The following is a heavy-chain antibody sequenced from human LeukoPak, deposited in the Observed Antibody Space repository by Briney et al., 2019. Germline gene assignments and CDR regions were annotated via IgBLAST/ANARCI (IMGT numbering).Heavy chain of an antibody. CDR1: GGTFSSYA. CDR3: ARDEVGLEWLFPGAFDI. J-gene: IGHJ3*02. D-gene: IGHD3-3*01. Sequence: SVKVSCKASGGTFSSYAISWVRQAPGQGLEWMGGIIPIFGTANYAQKFQGRVTITADESTSTAYMELSSLRSEDTAVYYCARDEVGLEWLFPGAFDIWGQGTMVTVSS. V-gene: IGHV1-69*13. CDR2: IIPIFGTA.